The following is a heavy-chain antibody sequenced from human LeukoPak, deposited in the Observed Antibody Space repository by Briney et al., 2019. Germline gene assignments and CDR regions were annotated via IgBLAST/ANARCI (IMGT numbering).Heavy chain of an antibody. Sequence: QPGGSLRLSCAASGFTFSSYAMSWLRQAPGKGLEWVSAISAGAESTYYADSVKGRFTISRDNSKNTLYLQMNSLRAGDTAVYYCAKRRYCSSTSCHDFDYWGQGTLVTVSS. J-gene: IGHJ4*02. CDR1: GFTFSSYA. D-gene: IGHD2-2*01. CDR3: AKRRYCSSTSCHDFDY. CDR2: ISAGAEST. V-gene: IGHV3-23*01.